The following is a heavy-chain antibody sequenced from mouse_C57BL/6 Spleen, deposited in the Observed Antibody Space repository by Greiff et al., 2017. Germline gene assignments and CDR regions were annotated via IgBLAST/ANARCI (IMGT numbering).Heavy chain of an antibody. V-gene: IGHV1-50*01. Sequence: QVQLQQPGAELVKPGASVKLSCKASGYTFTSYWMQWVKQRPGQGLEWIGEIDPSDSYTNYNQKFKGKATLTVDTSSSTAYMQLSSLTSEDSAVYYCARGVYSNEFAYWGQGTLVTVSA. CDR2: IDPSDSYT. CDR3: ARGVYSNEFAY. CDR1: GYTFTSYW. J-gene: IGHJ3*01. D-gene: IGHD2-5*01.